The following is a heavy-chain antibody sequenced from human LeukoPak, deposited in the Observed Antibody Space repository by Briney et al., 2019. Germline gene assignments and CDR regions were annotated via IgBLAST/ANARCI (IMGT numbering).Heavy chain of an antibody. J-gene: IGHJ4*02. D-gene: IGHD2-21*01. CDR2: IKEDGREI. CDR1: EFSVGSNY. V-gene: IGHV3-7*01. Sequence: GGSLRLSCAASEFSVGSNYMTWVRQAPGKGLEWVANIKEDGREINYLGSVKGRFTISRDNAKNSLYLEMNSLRAEDTAVYYCARERIHCGGADCKSYFDNWGQGTLVTVSS. CDR3: ARERIHCGGADCKSYFDN.